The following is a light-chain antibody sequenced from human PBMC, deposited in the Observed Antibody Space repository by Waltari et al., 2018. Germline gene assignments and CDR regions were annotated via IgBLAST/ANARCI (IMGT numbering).Light chain of an antibody. V-gene: IGKV1-5*03. J-gene: IGKJ1*01. Sequence: DIHMTQSPSTLSASVGDRVTITCRASQSISNWLVWYQQKPGKAPKLLIYKASTLETGVPSRFSGSGSGTEFTLTISNLQPDDFATYYCQQYNYYWTFGQGTKVEI. CDR3: QQYNYYWT. CDR1: QSISNW. CDR2: KAS.